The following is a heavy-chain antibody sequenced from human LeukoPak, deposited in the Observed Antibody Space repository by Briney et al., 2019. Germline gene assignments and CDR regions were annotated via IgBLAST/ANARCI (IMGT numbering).Heavy chain of an antibody. CDR3: ATALPPIVVVVAATKFYYYYGMDV. D-gene: IGHD2-15*01. V-gene: IGHV1-24*01. J-gene: IGHJ6*02. Sequence: ASVKVSCKVSGYTLTELSMHWVRQAPGKGLEWMGGFDPEDGETIYAQKFQGRVTMTEDTSTDTAYMELSNLRSEDTAVYYCATALPPIVVVVAATKFYYYYGMDVWGQGTTVTVSS. CDR1: GYTLTELS. CDR2: FDPEDGET.